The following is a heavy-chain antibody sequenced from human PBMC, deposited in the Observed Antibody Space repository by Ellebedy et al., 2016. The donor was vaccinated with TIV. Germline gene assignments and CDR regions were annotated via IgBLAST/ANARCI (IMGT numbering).Heavy chain of an antibody. J-gene: IGHJ4*02. CDR3: ARDHRLRFLEWSPLSY. CDR2: IWYDGSNK. CDR1: GFTFSSYG. V-gene: IGHV3-33*01. D-gene: IGHD3-3*01. Sequence: GESLKISCAASGFTFSSYGMHWVRQAPGKGLEWVAVIWYDGSNKYYADSVKGRFTISRDNSKNTLYLQMNSLRAEDTAVYYCARDHRLRFLEWSPLSYWGQGTLVTVSS.